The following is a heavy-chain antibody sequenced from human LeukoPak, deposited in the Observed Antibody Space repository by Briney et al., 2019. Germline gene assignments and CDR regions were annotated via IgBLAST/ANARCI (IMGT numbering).Heavy chain of an antibody. V-gene: IGHV3-21*01. J-gene: IGHJ6*03. CDR1: GFTFSSYS. Sequence: PGGSLRLSCAASGFTFSSYSMNWVRQAPGKGLEWVSSISSSSRYIYYADSVKGRFTISRDNAKNSLYLQMNSLRAEDTAVYYCARPRITIFGVVTNYYYYMDVWGKGTTVTVSS. CDR2: ISSSSRYI. CDR3: ARPRITIFGVVTNYYYYMDV. D-gene: IGHD3-3*01.